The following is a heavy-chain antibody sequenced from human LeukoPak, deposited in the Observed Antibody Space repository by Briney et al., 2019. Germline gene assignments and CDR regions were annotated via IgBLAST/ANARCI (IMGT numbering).Heavy chain of an antibody. CDR3: AKKTTGEGY. J-gene: IGHJ4*02. D-gene: IGHD7-27*01. CDR1: GVTVSSHY. CDR2: ISGSGGST. Sequence: GGSLRLSCAASGVTVSSHYMNWVRQAPGKGLEWVSAISGSGGSTYYADSVKGRFTISRDNSKNTLYLQMNSLRAEDTAVYYCAKKTTGEGYWGQGTLVTVSS. V-gene: IGHV3-23*01.